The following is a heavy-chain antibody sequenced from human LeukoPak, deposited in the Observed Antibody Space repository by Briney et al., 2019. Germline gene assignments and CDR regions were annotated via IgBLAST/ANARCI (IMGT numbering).Heavy chain of an antibody. CDR1: GYTFTSYG. CDR2: ISAYNGNT. V-gene: IGHV1-18*01. Sequence: ASVKVSCKASGYTFTSYGISWVRQAPGQGLEWMGWISAYNGNTNYAQKFQGRVTMTRDTSISTAYMELSRLRSDDTAVYYCARDTGPGYSSGWSFDYWGQGTLVTVSS. D-gene: IGHD6-19*01. CDR3: ARDTGPGYSSGWSFDY. J-gene: IGHJ4*02.